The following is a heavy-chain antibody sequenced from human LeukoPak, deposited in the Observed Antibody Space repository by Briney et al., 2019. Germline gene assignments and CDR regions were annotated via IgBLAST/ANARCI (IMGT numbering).Heavy chain of an antibody. CDR2: IWYDGSNK. CDR3: AREDHGMDV. V-gene: IGHV3-33*01. J-gene: IGHJ6*02. CDR1: GFTFSGYG. Sequence: PGGSLRLSCAASGFTFSGYGMHWVRQAPGKGLEWVAVIWYDGSNKYYADSVKGRFTISRDNSKNTLYLQMNSLRAEDTAVYYCAREDHGMDVWGQGTTVTVSS.